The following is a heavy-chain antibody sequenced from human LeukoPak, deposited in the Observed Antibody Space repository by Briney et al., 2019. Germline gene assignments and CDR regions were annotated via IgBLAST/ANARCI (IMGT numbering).Heavy chain of an antibody. CDR1: GGTFSSYA. D-gene: IGHD3-3*01. Sequence: SVKVSCKASGGTFSSYAISWVRQAPGQGLEWMGGIIPIFGTANYAQKFQGRVTITTDESTSTAYMELNSLRSEDTAVYYCARDGRITIFGYYYYYYMDVWGKGTTVTVSS. CDR3: ARDGRITIFGYYYYYYMDV. J-gene: IGHJ6*03. V-gene: IGHV1-69*05. CDR2: IIPIFGTA.